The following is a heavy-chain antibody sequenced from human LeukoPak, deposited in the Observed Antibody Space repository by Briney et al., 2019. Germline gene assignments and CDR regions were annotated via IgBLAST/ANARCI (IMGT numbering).Heavy chain of an antibody. V-gene: IGHV3-30*18. CDR1: GFTFSSYG. J-gene: IGHJ4*02. Sequence: GGSLRLSCAASGFTFSSYGMHWVRQAPGKGLEWVAVISYDGSNKYYADSVKGRFTISRDNPKNTLYLQMNGLRAEDTAVYYCAKESAPRAPFDYWGQGTLVTVSS. CDR2: ISYDGSNK. CDR3: AKESAPRAPFDY.